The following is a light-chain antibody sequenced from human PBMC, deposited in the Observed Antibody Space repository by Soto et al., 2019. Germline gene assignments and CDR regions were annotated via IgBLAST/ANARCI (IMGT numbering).Light chain of an antibody. CDR2: YAS. Sequence: EIVLTQSPATLSLSPGERATLSCRASQSVSNNLAWYQQKPGQAPRLLIYYASNRATGIPARFSGSGSGTDFTLTISSLEAEDFAVYYCHQRSIWPLTFGGGTKVEIK. J-gene: IGKJ4*01. V-gene: IGKV3-11*01. CDR3: HQRSIWPLT. CDR1: QSVSNN.